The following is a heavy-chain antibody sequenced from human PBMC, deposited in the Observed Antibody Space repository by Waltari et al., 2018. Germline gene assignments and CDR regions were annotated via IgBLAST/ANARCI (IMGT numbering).Heavy chain of an antibody. CDR1: GGSFSGYY. V-gene: IGHV4-34*01. CDR3: ARSRVRVTIFGVVPNWFDP. CDR2: INHSGST. Sequence: QVQLQQWGAGLLTPSETLSLTCAVYGGSFSGYYWSWIRQPPGKGLEWIGEINHSGSTNYNPSHKSRVTIAVDTSKNQFSLKLSSVTAADTAVYYCARSRVRVTIFGVVPNWFDPWGQGTLVTVSS. J-gene: IGHJ5*02. D-gene: IGHD3-3*01.